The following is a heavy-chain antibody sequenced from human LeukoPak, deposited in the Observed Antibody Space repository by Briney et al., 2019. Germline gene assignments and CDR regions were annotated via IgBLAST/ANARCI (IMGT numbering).Heavy chain of an antibody. CDR2: VYHTGSS. D-gene: IGHD3-10*01. V-gene: IGHV4-59*01. CDR3: AGYGSESYYKAFDF. J-gene: IGHJ4*02. CDR1: GDSTRSSY. Sequence: SETLSLTCSVSGDSTRSSYWSWIRQPPGKGLEWIGYVYHTGSSYYNPSLKSRATTSIDMSKNQFSLQLTSMTAADTAVYYCAGYGSESYYKAFDFWGQGILVTVSS.